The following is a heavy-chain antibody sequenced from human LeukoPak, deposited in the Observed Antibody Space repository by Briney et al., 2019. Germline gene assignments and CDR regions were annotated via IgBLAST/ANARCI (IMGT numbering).Heavy chain of an antibody. CDR1: GFTFSTYS. J-gene: IGHJ4*02. Sequence: GGSLRLSCVDSGFTFSTYSMNWVRQAPGKGLEWVSSISSSSSYIYYGDSVKGRFTISRDDAKNSLYLQMNSLRAEDTAVYYCARDGAVTNGRYFDYWGQGTLVTVSS. D-gene: IGHD4-17*01. CDR2: ISSSSSYI. V-gene: IGHV3-21*01. CDR3: ARDGAVTNGRYFDY.